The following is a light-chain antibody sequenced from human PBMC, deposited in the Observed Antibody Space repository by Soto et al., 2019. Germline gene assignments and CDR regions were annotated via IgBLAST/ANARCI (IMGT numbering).Light chain of an antibody. CDR1: SSNIGAGYD. Sequence: QSVLTQPPSVSGAPGQRVTISCSGSSSNIGAGYDVHWYQQLPGKAPKLLIYANNNRPSGVPDRFSGSKSVTSASLAIAGLQAEDGADYYCQSYDSSLTVFGTGTKVTVL. CDR3: QSYDSSLTV. V-gene: IGLV1-40*01. CDR2: ANN. J-gene: IGLJ1*01.